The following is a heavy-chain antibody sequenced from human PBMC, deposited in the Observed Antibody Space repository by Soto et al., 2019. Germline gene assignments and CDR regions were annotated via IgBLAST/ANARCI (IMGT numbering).Heavy chain of an antibody. Sequence: PSVTLSHTCTFSGCSLRNSDYYWSWLRQPPGKGLEWIGYIYSSGNTYYNPSLKSRLTISVDTSKNQFCLKLNSVTAAGTALYYGARGLSEATVVTCDFDDWGQGTMGTFSS. CDR3: ARGLSEATVVTCDFDD. V-gene: IGHV4-31*03. J-gene: IGHJ4*02. CDR2: IYSSGNT. D-gene: IGHD4-17*01. CDR1: GCSLRNSDYY.